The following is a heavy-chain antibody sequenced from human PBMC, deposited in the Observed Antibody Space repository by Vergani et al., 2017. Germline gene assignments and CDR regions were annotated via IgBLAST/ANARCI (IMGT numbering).Heavy chain of an antibody. V-gene: IGHV3-21*01. CDR2: ISSSSSYI. CDR3: ARDGDGVTAVAGRFDY. Sequence: EVQLVESGGGLVKPGGSLRLSCAASGFTFSSYSMNWVRQAPGKGLEWVSSISSSSSYIYYADSVKGRFTISRDNAKNSLYLQMNSLSADDAAVYYCARDGDGVTAVAGRFDYWGQGTLVTVSS. D-gene: IGHD6-19*01. CDR1: GFTFSSYS. J-gene: IGHJ4*02.